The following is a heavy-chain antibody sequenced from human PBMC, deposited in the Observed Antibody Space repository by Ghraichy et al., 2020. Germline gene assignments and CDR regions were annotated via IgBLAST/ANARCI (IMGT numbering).Heavy chain of an antibody. CDR1: GGSISSSSYY. D-gene: IGHD1-26*01. V-gene: IGHV4-39*02. Sequence: SQTLSLTCTVSGGSISSSSYYWGWIRQPPGKGLEWIGSIYYSGSTYYNPSLKSRVTISVDTSKNQFSLKLSSVTAADTAVYYCAREDWMLVGATRSYYYGMDVWGQGTTVTVSS. CDR2: IYYSGST. CDR3: AREDWMLVGATRSYYYGMDV. J-gene: IGHJ6*02.